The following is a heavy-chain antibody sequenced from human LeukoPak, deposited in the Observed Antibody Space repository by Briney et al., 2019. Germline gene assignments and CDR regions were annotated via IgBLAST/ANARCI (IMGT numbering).Heavy chain of an antibody. CDR3: ARGQRFGELYY. D-gene: IGHD3-10*01. Sequence: PSETLSLTCTVSGGSISSYYWSWIQQPPGKGLEWIGYIYYSGSTNYNPSLKSRVTISVDTSKNQFSLKLSSVTAADTAVYYCARGQRFGELYYWGQGTLVTVSS. CDR2: IYYSGST. J-gene: IGHJ4*02. V-gene: IGHV4-59*01. CDR1: GGSISSYY.